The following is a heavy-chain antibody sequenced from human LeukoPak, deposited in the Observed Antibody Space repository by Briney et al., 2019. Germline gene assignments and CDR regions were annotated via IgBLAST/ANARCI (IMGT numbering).Heavy chain of an antibody. CDR3: ARGDTAMVTRPFFDY. CDR2: IYYRGST. CDR1: GGSIGSGGYY. D-gene: IGHD5-18*01. J-gene: IGHJ4*02. V-gene: IGHV4-31*03. Sequence: SETLSLTCTVSGGSIGSGGYYWSWIRQHPGKGLEWIGYIYYRGSTYYNPSLKSRVTISVDTSKNQFSLKLSSVTAADTAVYYCARGDTAMVTRPFFDYWGQGTLVTVSS.